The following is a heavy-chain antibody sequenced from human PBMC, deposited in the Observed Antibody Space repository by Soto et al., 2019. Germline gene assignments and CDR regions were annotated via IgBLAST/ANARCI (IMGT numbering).Heavy chain of an antibody. J-gene: IGHJ6*02. D-gene: IGHD6-19*01. CDR2: IYSSGSA. Sequence: SETLSLTCTVSGDCVSSGGYYWSWIRQPPGKGLEWIGYIYSSGSANYNPSLKSRVTISRDTSKNQISLKVASVTAADTAGYYCARGFSSVSMDAWGQGTTVTVSS. V-gene: IGHV4-61*08. CDR1: GDCVSSGGYY. CDR3: ARGFSSVSMDA.